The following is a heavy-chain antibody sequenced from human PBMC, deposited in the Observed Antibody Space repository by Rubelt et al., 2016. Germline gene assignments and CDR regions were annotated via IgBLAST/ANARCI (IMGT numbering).Heavy chain of an antibody. D-gene: IGHD3/OR15-3a*01. CDR2: ISGSGGST. Sequence: EVQLLESGGGLVQPGGSLRLSCAASGFTFSSYAMSWVRQAPGKGLEWVSAISGSGGSTNYADSVKGRLTTARNNSKNTRDLQMNSRGAEDTAVYYGAKGTGPRRGGTDYWGQGTLVTVSS. J-gene: IGHJ4*02. CDR3: AKGTGPRRGGTDY. V-gene: IGHV3-23*01. CDR1: GFTFSSYA.